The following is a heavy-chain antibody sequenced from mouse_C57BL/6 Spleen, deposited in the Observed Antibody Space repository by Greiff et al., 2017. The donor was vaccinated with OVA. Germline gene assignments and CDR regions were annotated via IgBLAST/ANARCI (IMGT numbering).Heavy chain of an antibody. J-gene: IGHJ1*03. D-gene: IGHD1-1*01. Sequence: VRLQQSGAELVKPGASVKLSCKASGYTFTEYTIHWVKQRSGQGLEWIGWFYPGSGSIKYNEKFKDKATLTADKSSSTLYMELSRLTSEDSAVYFCARHGPLYYGSSYGYFDVWGTGTTVTVSS. V-gene: IGHV1-62-2*01. CDR3: ARHGPLYYGSSYGYFDV. CDR1: GYTFTEYT. CDR2: FYPGSGSI.